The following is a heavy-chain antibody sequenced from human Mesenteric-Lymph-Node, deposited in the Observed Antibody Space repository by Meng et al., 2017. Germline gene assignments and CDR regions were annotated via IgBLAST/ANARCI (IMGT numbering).Heavy chain of an antibody. V-gene: IGHV3-11*04. Sequence: GRVVESGGNLVKGGGSLRLACAASGFTFSDYYMAWIRQPPGQGLEWVASISPTGGSLYYADSVKGRFSISRDNAKNSLSLEMNILRVEDTAVYYCARDHGFLNWFDPWGQGTLVTVS. CDR1: GFTFSDYY. CDR2: ISPTGGSL. CDR3: ARDHGFLNWFDP. D-gene: IGHD2/OR15-2a*01. J-gene: IGHJ5*02.